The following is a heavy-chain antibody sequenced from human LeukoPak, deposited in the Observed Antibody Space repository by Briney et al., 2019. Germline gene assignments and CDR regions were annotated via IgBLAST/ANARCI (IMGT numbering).Heavy chain of an antibody. D-gene: IGHD4-23*01. CDR2: ISSSSSYI. J-gene: IGHJ4*02. V-gene: IGHV3-21*01. Sequence: GGSLRLSCAASGFTFSSYSMNWVRQAPGKGREGVSSISSSSSYIYYADSVKGRFTISRDNAKNSLYLQMNSLRAEDTAVYYCARDYGGSSPFDYWGQGTLVTVSS. CDR3: ARDYGGSSPFDY. CDR1: GFTFSSYS.